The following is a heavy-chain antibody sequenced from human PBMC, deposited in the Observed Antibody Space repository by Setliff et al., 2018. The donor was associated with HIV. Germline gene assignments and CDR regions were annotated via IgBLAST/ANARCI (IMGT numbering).Heavy chain of an antibody. CDR2: INHSGST. Sequence: PSETLSLTCVVYGGSFTNYYWSWIRQPPGKGLECIGEINHSGSTNYNPSLKSRVTISVDTSKHQFSLKLNSMTAADTAVYYCARELAFYDDSSGYFDYWGQGTLVTVSS. D-gene: IGHD3-22*01. V-gene: IGHV4-34*01. CDR1: GGSFTNYY. J-gene: IGHJ4*02. CDR3: ARELAFYDDSSGYFDY.